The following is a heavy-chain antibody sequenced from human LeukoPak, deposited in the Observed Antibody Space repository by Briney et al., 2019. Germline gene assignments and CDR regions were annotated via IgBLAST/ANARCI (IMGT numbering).Heavy chain of an antibody. Sequence: ASVKVSCKASGYTFTGYYMHWVRQAPGQGLEWMGWINPNSGGTNYAQKFQGRVTMTRDTFISTAYMGLSRLRSDDTAVYYCARPRYDILGAFDIWGQGTMVTVSS. D-gene: IGHD3-9*01. CDR1: GYTFTGYY. J-gene: IGHJ3*02. CDR2: INPNSGGT. V-gene: IGHV1-2*02. CDR3: ARPRYDILGAFDI.